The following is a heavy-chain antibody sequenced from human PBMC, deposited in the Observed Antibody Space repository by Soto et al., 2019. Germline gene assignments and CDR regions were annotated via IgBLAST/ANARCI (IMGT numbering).Heavy chain of an antibody. J-gene: IGHJ6*02. V-gene: IGHV1-69*06. Sequence: SVKVSCKASGGTFSSYAISWVRQAPGQGLEWMGGIIPIFGTANYAQKFQGRVTITADKSTSTAYMELSSLRSEDTAVYYCAAYYYDSSGYHSYYYYGMDVRGQGTTVTVSS. CDR1: GGTFSSYA. D-gene: IGHD3-22*01. CDR2: IIPIFGTA. CDR3: AAYYYDSSGYHSYYYYGMDV.